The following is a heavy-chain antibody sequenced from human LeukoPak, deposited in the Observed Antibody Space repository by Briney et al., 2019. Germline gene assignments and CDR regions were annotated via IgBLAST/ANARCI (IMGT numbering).Heavy chain of an antibody. CDR2: IGSDGTTT. CDR3: TRGAAGLDP. Sequence: GGSLRLSCAASGFTLSSYWMYWVRQAPGKGLVWVSRIGSDGTTTNYADSVKGRFTISRDIAKNTLYLQMNSLRADDTAVYYCTRGAAGLDPWGQGTLVSV. CDR1: GFTLSSYW. V-gene: IGHV3-74*01. J-gene: IGHJ5*02. D-gene: IGHD6-13*01.